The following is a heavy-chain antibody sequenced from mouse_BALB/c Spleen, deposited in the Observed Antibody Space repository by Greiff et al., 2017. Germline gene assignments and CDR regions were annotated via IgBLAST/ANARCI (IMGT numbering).Heavy chain of an antibody. Sequence: EVHLVESGGGLVQPGGSRKLSCAASGFTFSSFGMHWVRQAPEKGLEWVAYISSGSSTIYYADTVKGRFTISRDNPKNTLFLQMTSLRSEDTAMYYCARKGYGSSYYWYFDVWGAGTTVTVSS. CDR3: ARKGYGSSYYWYFDV. J-gene: IGHJ1*01. CDR2: ISSGSSTI. CDR1: GFTFSSFG. V-gene: IGHV5-17*02. D-gene: IGHD1-1*01.